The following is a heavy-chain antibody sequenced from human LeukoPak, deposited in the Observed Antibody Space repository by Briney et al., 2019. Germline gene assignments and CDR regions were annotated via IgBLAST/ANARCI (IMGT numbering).Heavy chain of an antibody. J-gene: IGHJ4*02. Sequence: GGSLRLSCAASGFTFSSYSMNWVRQAPGKGLEWVSSISSSSSYMYYADSVKGRFTISRDNAKNSLYLQMNSLRAEDTAVYYCASYDFWSGYLFDYWGQGTLVTVSS. CDR1: GFTFSSYS. D-gene: IGHD3-3*01. V-gene: IGHV3-21*01. CDR2: ISSSSSYM. CDR3: ASYDFWSGYLFDY.